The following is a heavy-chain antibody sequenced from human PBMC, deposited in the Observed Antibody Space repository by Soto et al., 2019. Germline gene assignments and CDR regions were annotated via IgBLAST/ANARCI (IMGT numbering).Heavy chain of an antibody. CDR2: MNPDSGNT. J-gene: IGHJ5*02. V-gene: IGHV1-8*01. CDR3: ARGRFRRTWFDP. CDR1: GYTFTNYD. D-gene: IGHD3-16*01. Sequence: QVQLVQSGAEVKKPGASVKVSCKASGYTFTNYDIHWVRQATGQGLEWMGWMNPDSGNTGQSKQFQGRVTMTRDTSISPASMEMSSLRSEDPAVYYCARGRFRRTWFDPWGQGTLVTVSS.